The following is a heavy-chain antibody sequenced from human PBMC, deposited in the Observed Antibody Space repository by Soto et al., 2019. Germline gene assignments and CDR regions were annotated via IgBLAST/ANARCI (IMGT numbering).Heavy chain of an antibody. CDR1: GFPFSSYV. V-gene: IGHV3-23*01. CDR2: ISGGGSNT. CDR3: AKDSNKYSSSLRGRYFDY. Sequence: VGSLRLSCAASGFPFSSYVMSWVRQAPGKGLEWVSGISGGGSNTFYADYVKGRFTISRDNSKNTLLLQMNSLGAEDTAVYYCAKDSNKYSSSLRGRYFDYWGQGIGVTVSS. J-gene: IGHJ4*02. D-gene: IGHD4-4*01.